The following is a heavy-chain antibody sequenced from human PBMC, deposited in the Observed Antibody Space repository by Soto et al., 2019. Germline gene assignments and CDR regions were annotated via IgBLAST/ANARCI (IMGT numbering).Heavy chain of an antibody. D-gene: IGHD5-12*01. Sequence: SETLSLTCTVSGGSISSYYWSWIRQPPGKGLEWIGYIYYSGSTNYNPSLKSRVTISVDTSKNQFSLKLSSVTAADTAVFYFARNPGYSGYDSAPYYFDYWGQGTLVTVSS. J-gene: IGHJ4*02. CDR2: IYYSGST. V-gene: IGHV4-59*01. CDR1: GGSISSYY. CDR3: ARNPGYSGYDSAPYYFDY.